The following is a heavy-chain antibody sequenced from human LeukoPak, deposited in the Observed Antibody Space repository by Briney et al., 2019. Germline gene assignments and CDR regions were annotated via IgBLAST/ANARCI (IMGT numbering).Heavy chain of an antibody. Sequence: PGGSLTLSCAASGFTFSSYWMHWLRQAPGKGLVWVSRNKSDGSTNYADSVKGRFTISRDNAKNTVSLQMNSLRAEDTGVYYCARAPSEIGGYYPEYFRHWGQGTLVTVSS. D-gene: IGHD3-22*01. V-gene: IGHV3-74*01. CDR2: NKSDGST. CDR3: ARAPSEIGGYYPEYFRH. CDR1: GFTFSSYW. J-gene: IGHJ1*01.